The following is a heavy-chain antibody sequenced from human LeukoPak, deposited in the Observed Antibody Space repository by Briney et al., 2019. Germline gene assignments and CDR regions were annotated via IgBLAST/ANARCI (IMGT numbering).Heavy chain of an antibody. J-gene: IGHJ6*02. CDR1: GYTFTSYD. D-gene: IGHD3-3*01. CDR2: MIPNSGNT. Sequence: ASVKVSCKASGYTFTSYDINWVRQATGQGLEWMGWMIPNSGNTGYAQKFQGRVTMTRNTSISTAYMELSSLRSEDTAVYYCARDGPRTYYDFWSGYYTGVYYYYGMDVWGQGTTVTVSS. CDR3: ARDGPRTYYDFWSGYYTGVYYYYGMDV. V-gene: IGHV1-8*01.